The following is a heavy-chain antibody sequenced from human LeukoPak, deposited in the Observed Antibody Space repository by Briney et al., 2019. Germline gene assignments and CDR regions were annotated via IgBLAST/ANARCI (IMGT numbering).Heavy chain of an antibody. CDR1: GYTFTSYA. J-gene: IGHJ4*02. D-gene: IGHD5-12*01. V-gene: IGHV7-4-1*02. CDR2: INTNTGNP. CDR3: ARVEASGYDYGAFDY. Sequence: ASVKVSCKASGYTFTSYAMNWVRQAPGQGLEWMGWINTNTGNPTYAQGFTGRFVFSLDTSVSTAYLQISSLKAEDTAVYYCARVEASGYDYGAFDYWGQGTLVTVSS.